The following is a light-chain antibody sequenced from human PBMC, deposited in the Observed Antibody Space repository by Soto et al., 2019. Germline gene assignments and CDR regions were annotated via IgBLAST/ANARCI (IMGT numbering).Light chain of an antibody. CDR3: QRYGTSAL. CDR2: AS. V-gene: IGKV3-20*01. J-gene: IGKJ3*01. Sequence: EIVLTQSPGTLSLSPGERATLSCRASQSVSDSYLAWYQQKPGQAPSLLIYASSRATGIPDRFSGSGSGTDFTLTISRLEPEDFAVYYCQRYGTSALFGPGTTVYIK. CDR1: QSVSDSY.